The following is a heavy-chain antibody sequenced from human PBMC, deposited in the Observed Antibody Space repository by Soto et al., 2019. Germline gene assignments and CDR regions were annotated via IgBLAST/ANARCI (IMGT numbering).Heavy chain of an antibody. CDR1: GGSISSYY. J-gene: IGHJ4*02. Sequence: SETLSLTCTVSGGSISSYYWSWIRQPPGKGLEWIGYIYYSGSTNYNPSLKSRVTISVDTSKNQFSLKLSSVTAADTAVYYCARSYDSSGYLDYWGQGTLVTVSS. D-gene: IGHD3-22*01. CDR3: ARSYDSSGYLDY. V-gene: IGHV4-59*01. CDR2: IYYSGST.